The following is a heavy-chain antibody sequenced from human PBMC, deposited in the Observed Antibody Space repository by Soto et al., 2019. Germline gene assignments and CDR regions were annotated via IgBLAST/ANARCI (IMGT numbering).Heavy chain of an antibody. CDR3: ARVFYGDYAYYYGMDV. CDR1: GYSFTTSG. CDR2: ISTYNGNT. Sequence: GASVKVSCKASGYSFTTSGITWVRQAPGQGLEWMGWISTYNGNTNYAQKLQDRVTLTTDTSTSTAYMELRSLRSDDTAVYYCARVFYGDYAYYYGMDVWGQGTTVTVSS. D-gene: IGHD4-17*01. V-gene: IGHV1-18*01. J-gene: IGHJ6*02.